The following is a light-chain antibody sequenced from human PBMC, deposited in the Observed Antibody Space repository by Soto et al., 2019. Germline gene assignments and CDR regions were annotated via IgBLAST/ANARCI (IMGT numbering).Light chain of an antibody. Sequence: QSALTQPAPVSGSPGQSITISCTGTSSDVGGYNYVSWYQHHPGKAPKLMIYDVSNRPSGVSYRFSGSKSGNTASLTISGLQAEDEADYYCSSYTRSSTGVVFGGGTKLTVL. CDR3: SSYTRSSTGVV. CDR1: SSDVGGYNY. V-gene: IGLV2-14*03. J-gene: IGLJ2*01. CDR2: DVS.